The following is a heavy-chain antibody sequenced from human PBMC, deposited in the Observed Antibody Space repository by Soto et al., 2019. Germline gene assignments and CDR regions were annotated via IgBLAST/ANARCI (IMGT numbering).Heavy chain of an antibody. CDR1: GFTFSSYW. CDR3: AREPLGSYGFLFDY. J-gene: IGHJ4*02. CDR2: IKQDGSEK. V-gene: IGHV3-7*01. Sequence: PGGSLRLSCAASGFTFSSYWMSWVRQAPGKGLEWVANIKQDGSEKYYVDSVKGRFTISRDNAKNSLYLQMNSLRAEDTAVYYCAREPLGSYGFLFDYWGQGTLVTVSS. D-gene: IGHD5-18*01.